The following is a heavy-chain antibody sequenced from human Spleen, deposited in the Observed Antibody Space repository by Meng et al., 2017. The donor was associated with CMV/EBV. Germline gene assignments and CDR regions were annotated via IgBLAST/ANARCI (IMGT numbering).Heavy chain of an antibody. Sequence: GESLKISCAASGFTFSNYAMSWVRQAPGKGLEWVSGGSGISGTTYYADSVKGSFAISRDNSKNTLYLQMNSLRAEDTAVYYCARVGEMGASNYWGRGTLVTVSS. D-gene: IGHD1-26*01. J-gene: IGHJ4*02. V-gene: IGHV3-23*01. CDR3: ARVGEMGASNY. CDR1: GFTFSNYA. CDR2: GSGISGTT.